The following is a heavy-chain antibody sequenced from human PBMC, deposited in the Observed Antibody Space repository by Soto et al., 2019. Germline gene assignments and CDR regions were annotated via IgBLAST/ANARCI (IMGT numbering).Heavy chain of an antibody. Sequence: PGGPLRLSCAASGFTFSSYAMSWVRQAPGKGLEWVSAISGSGGSTYYADSVKGRFTISRDNSKNTLYLQMNSLRAEDTAVYYCAKEGEHSSGWANFDYWGQGTLVTVSS. CDR2: ISGSGGST. V-gene: IGHV3-23*01. D-gene: IGHD6-19*01. CDR1: GFTFSSYA. CDR3: AKEGEHSSGWANFDY. J-gene: IGHJ4*02.